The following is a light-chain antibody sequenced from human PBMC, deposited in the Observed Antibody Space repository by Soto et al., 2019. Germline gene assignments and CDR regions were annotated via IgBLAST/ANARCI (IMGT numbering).Light chain of an antibody. CDR1: SSDVGNYNL. Sequence: QSALTQPVSVSGSPGQSITISCTGSSSDVGNYNLVSWYQQHPGKAPKLMIYEDTKWPSGVSNRFSGSKSGNTAYLTISGLQAEDEADYYCWSYAVGRTYVFGTGTKLTVL. CDR3: WSYAVGRTYV. CDR2: EDT. J-gene: IGLJ1*01. V-gene: IGLV2-23*01.